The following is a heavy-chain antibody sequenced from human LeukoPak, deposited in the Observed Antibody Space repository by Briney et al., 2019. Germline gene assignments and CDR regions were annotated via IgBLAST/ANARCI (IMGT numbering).Heavy chain of an antibody. J-gene: IGHJ4*02. V-gene: IGHV3-21*01. CDR2: ISSSSSYI. CDR3: VKGDPVDTAGLDY. D-gene: IGHD5-18*01. Sequence: GGSLRLSCAASGFTFSSYSMNWVRQAPGKGLEWVSSISSSSSYIYYADSVKGRFTISRDNSKNTLYLQMNSLRTEDTAVYYCVKGDPVDTAGLDYWGQGTLVTVSS. CDR1: GFTFSSYS.